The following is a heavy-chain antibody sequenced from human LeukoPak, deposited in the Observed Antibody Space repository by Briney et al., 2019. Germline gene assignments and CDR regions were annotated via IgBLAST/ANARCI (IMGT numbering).Heavy chain of an antibody. CDR1: GGSISSYY. D-gene: IGHD2-2*01. V-gene: IGHV4-59*01. CDR3: AQLGDDY. CDR2: IYYSGST. Sequence: SETLSLTCTVSGGSISSYYWSWIRQPPGKGLEWIGYIYYSGSTNYNPSLKSRVTISVDTSKNQFSLKLSSVTAADTAVYYRAQLGDDYWGQGTLVTVSS. J-gene: IGHJ4*02.